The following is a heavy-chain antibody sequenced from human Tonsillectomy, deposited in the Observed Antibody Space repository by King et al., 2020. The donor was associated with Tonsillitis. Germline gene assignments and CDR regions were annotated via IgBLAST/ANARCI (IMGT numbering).Heavy chain of an antibody. CDR3: ARSYYYDSSGYSPTAEYFQH. D-gene: IGHD3-22*01. V-gene: IGHV4-39*07. CDR1: GGSISSSSYY. Sequence: QLQESGPGLVKPSETLSLTCTVSGGSISSSSYYWGWIRQPPGKGLEWIGSIYYSGSTYYNPSLKSRVTISVDTSKNQFSLKLSSVTAADTAVYYCARSYYYDSSGYSPTAEYFQHWGQGTLVTVSS. J-gene: IGHJ1*01. CDR2: IYYSGST.